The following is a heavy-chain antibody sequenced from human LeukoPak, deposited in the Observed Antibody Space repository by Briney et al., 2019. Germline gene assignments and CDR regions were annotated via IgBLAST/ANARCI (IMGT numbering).Heavy chain of an antibody. CDR1: GYTFTSYY. CDR2: INTSGGRT. J-gene: IGHJ4*02. CDR3: ARVNYGGNSPFDY. V-gene: IGHV1-46*01. D-gene: IGHD4-23*01. Sequence: ASVKVSCKASGYTFTSYYMHWVRQAPGQGLEWMGIINTSGGRTSYAQKFQGTVTMTRDTSTSTVYMELSSLRSEDTAVYYCARVNYGGNSPFDYWGQGTLVTGSS.